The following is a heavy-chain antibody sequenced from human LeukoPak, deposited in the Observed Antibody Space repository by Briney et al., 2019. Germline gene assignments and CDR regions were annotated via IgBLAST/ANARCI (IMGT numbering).Heavy chain of an antibody. D-gene: IGHD2-2*01. CDR3: AKVSNCSSTSCPFDY. Sequence: GGSLRLSCAAPGFTFSSYGMHWVRQAPGKGLEWVAVISYDGSNKYYADSVKGRFTISRDNSKNTLYLQMNSLRAEDTAVYYCAKVSNCSSTSCPFDYWGQGTLVTVSS. CDR2: ISYDGSNK. V-gene: IGHV3-30*18. CDR1: GFTFSSYG. J-gene: IGHJ4*02.